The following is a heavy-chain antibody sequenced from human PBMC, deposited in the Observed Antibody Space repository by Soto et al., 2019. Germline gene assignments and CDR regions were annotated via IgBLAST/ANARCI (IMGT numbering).Heavy chain of an antibody. CDR3: ATQMATITFYFDY. CDR2: ISGSGGST. CDR1: GFTFSSYA. J-gene: IGHJ4*02. Sequence: GGSLRLSCAASGFTFSSYAMSWVRQAPGKGLEWVSAISGSGGSTYYADSVKGRFTISRDNSKNTLYLQMDSLRAEDTAVYYCATQMATITFYFDYWGQGTLVTVSS. V-gene: IGHV3-23*01. D-gene: IGHD5-12*01.